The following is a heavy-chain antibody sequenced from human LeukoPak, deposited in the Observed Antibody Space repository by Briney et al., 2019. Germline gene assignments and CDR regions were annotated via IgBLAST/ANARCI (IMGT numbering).Heavy chain of an antibody. Sequence: SETLSLTCAVYGGSFSGYYWSWIRQPPGKGLEWIGEINHSGSTNYNPSLESRVTISVDTSKNQFSLKLSSVTAADTAVYYCARATWGSYRYPPHFDYWGQGTLVTVSS. CDR3: ARATWGSYRYPPHFDY. V-gene: IGHV4-34*01. CDR1: GGSFSGYY. CDR2: INHSGST. J-gene: IGHJ4*02. D-gene: IGHD3-16*02.